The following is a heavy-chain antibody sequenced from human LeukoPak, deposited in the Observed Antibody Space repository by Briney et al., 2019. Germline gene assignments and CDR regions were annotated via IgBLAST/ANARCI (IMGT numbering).Heavy chain of an antibody. CDR3: AKSGYCGGDCYYAFDI. CDR1: GGSISSSSYY. V-gene: IGHV4-39*01. D-gene: IGHD2-21*02. CDR2: IYYSGST. J-gene: IGHJ3*02. Sequence: SETLSLTCTVSGGSISSSSYYWGWIRQPPGKGLEWIGSIYYSGSTYYNPSLKSRVTISVDTSKNQFSLKLSSVTAADTAVYYCAKSGYCGGDCYYAFDIWGQGTMDTVSS.